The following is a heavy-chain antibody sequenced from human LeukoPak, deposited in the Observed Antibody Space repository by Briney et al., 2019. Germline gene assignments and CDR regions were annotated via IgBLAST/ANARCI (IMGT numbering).Heavy chain of an antibody. CDR3: ARDRLMVRGVIITFYFDY. V-gene: IGHV3-30*04. J-gene: IGHJ4*02. Sequence: GGSLRLSCAASGFTFSSYAMHWVRQAPGKGLEWVAVISYDGSNKCYADSVKGRFTISRDNSKNTLYLQMNSLRAEDTAVYYCARDRLMVRGVIITFYFDYWGQGTLVTVSS. D-gene: IGHD3-10*01. CDR1: GFTFSSYA. CDR2: ISYDGSNK.